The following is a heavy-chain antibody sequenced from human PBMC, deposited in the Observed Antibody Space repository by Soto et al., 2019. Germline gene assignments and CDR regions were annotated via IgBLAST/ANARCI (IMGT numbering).Heavy chain of an antibody. J-gene: IGHJ3*02. CDR2: ISWNSGKV. Sequence: EVQLVESGGGLVRPGRSLSLSCVGSGFTFEDYAMPWVRQAPGKGLEWVSYISWNSGKVDYVDSVNGRFTISRDNAKNSLYLQMNSLRPEDTAFYYCAKETHSGNTYFEAFDMWGQGTMVTVSS. D-gene: IGHD6-13*01. CDR1: GFTFEDYA. CDR3: AKETHSGNTYFEAFDM. V-gene: IGHV3-9*01.